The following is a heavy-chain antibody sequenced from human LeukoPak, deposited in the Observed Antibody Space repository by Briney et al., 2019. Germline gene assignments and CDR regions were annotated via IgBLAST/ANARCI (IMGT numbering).Heavy chain of an antibody. D-gene: IGHD5-24*01. J-gene: IGHJ5*02. CDR2: ITSSSSYV. Sequence: PGGSLRLSCAASGFTFSRYSMHWVRQAPGKGLEWVSSITSSSSYVYYADSLKGRFTISRDNAKYSLYLQMNSLRAEDTAMYYCARGGDGYTPWGQGTLVTVSS. CDR1: GFTFSRYS. CDR3: ARGGDGYTP. V-gene: IGHV3-21*01.